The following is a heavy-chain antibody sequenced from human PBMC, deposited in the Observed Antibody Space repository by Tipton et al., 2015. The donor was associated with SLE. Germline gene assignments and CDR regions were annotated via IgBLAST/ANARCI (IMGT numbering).Heavy chain of an antibody. CDR3: ARLTGYSSSYPDY. CDR2: IYTSGST. V-gene: IGHV4-61*02. J-gene: IGHJ4*02. D-gene: IGHD6-6*01. CDR1: GGSISSGSYY. Sequence: TLSLTCTVSGGSISSGSYYWSWIRQPAGKGLEWIGRIYTSGSTNYNPSLKSRVTISVDTSKNQFSLKLSSVTAADTAVYYCARLTGYSSSYPDYWGQGTLVTVSS.